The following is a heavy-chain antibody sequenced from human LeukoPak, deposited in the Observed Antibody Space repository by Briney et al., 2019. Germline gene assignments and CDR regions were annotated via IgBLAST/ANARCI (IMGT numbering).Heavy chain of an antibody. D-gene: IGHD3-22*01. CDR1: GFPFRTYW. V-gene: IGHV3-7*01. CDR3: AREGAYYDSSGYYPTPDY. J-gene: IGHJ4*02. Sequence: GGSLRLSCEGSGFPFRTYWMTWVRQAPGKGLDWVANIKQDGSEKYYVDSVKGRFTISRDNAKNSLYLQMNSLRAEDTAVYFCAREGAYYDSSGYYPTPDYWGQGTLVTVSS. CDR2: IKQDGSEK.